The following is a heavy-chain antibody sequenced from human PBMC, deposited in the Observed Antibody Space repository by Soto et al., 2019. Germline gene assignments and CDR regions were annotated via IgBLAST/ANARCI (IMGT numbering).Heavy chain of an antibody. Sequence: QVQLVQSGAEVKKPGASVKVSCKASGYTFTSYGISWVRQAPGQGLEWMGWISAYNGNTNYAQKLQGRVTMTTDTSTSPAYMELRSLRSDDTAVYFWARGPGPCSGGSCWSSDFQHWGQSTLVTVSS. D-gene: IGHD2-15*01. CDR1: GYTFTSYG. J-gene: IGHJ1*01. V-gene: IGHV1-18*01. CDR3: ARGPGPCSGGSCWSSDFQH. CDR2: ISAYNGNT.